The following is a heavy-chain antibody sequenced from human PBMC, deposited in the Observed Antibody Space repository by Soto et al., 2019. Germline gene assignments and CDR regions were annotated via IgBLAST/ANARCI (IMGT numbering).Heavy chain of an antibody. CDR2: INPTSGNT. Sequence: ASVKVSCKASGYIFTGYHMHWVRQSPGQGLEWMGWINPTSGNTRYAQPFQGRVTITSHSSASTAYVALSDLTSDDTAVYYCARDIVSVGPRANDAFDVWGQGTMVTVSS. J-gene: IGHJ3*01. D-gene: IGHD1-26*01. CDR1: GYIFTGYH. V-gene: IGHV1-2*02. CDR3: ARDIVSVGPRANDAFDV.